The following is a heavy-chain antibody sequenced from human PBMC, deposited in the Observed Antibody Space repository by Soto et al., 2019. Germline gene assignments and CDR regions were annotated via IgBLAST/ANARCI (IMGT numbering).Heavy chain of an antibody. CDR1: GDSVSSNTAA. Sequence: QTISRTCAISGDSVSSNTAAWNWIRSSPSRGLEWLGRTYYRSNWRHDYAVSVKSRITVNPDTSKNHFSLQLNSVTPDDTAVYDGARGVAGSGFDLWGQGTLVTVA. D-gene: IGHD6-19*01. CDR3: ARGVAGSGFDL. CDR2: TYYRSNWRH. J-gene: IGHJ4*02. V-gene: IGHV6-1*01.